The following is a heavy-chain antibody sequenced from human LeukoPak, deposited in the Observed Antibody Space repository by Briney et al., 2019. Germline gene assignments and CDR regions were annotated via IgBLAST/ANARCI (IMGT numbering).Heavy chain of an antibody. CDR2: IIPIFGTA. V-gene: IGHV1-69*01. Sequence: GSSVKVSCKASGGTFSSYAISWVRQAPGQGLEWMGGIIPIFGTANYAQKFQGRVTITADESTSTAYMELSSLRSEDTAVYYCARSRPVWDRDILTGPPRMGKDYYYMDVWGKGTTVTVSS. D-gene: IGHD3-9*01. CDR3: ARSRPVWDRDILTGPPRMGKDYYYMDV. CDR1: GGTFSSYA. J-gene: IGHJ6*03.